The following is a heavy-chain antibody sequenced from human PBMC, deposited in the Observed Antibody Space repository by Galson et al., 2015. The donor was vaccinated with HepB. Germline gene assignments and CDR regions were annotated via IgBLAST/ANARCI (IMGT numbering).Heavy chain of an antibody. Sequence: SVKVSCKVSGYTFSSYDMNWVRQAPGQGLQWMGWINTNTGNPTFAQGFTGRFVFSFDISVSTAYLQISSLKTEDTAVYYCARGGLQWFRELWDWGQGTLVTVSS. CDR1: GYTFSSYD. D-gene: IGHD3-10*01. V-gene: IGHV7-4-1*02. J-gene: IGHJ4*02. CDR2: INTNTGNP. CDR3: ARGGLQWFRELWD.